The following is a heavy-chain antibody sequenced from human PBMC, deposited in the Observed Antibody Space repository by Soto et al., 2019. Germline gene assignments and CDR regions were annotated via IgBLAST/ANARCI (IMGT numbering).Heavy chain of an antibody. V-gene: IGHV3-48*03. Sequence: GGSLRLSCAGTGFTFRRYEMNWVRQAPGKGLEWLSYISSSGSTRNYADSLKGRFTISRDNARNSLYLQMNSLRAEDTAVYYCAVTTYYDNSGPYYFDYWGQGILVTVSS. CDR3: AVTTYYDNSGPYYFDY. CDR2: ISSSGSTR. CDR1: GFTFRRYE. D-gene: IGHD3-22*01. J-gene: IGHJ4*02.